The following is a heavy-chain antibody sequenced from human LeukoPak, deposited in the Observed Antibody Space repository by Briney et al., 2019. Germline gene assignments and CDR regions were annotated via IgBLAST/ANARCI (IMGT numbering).Heavy chain of an antibody. J-gene: IGHJ5*02. V-gene: IGHV4-31*03. CDR3: ARVELAAAGEGWFDP. Sequence: SETLSLTCTVSGVSISSGGYYWSWIRQHPGKSLEWIGYIYYSGSTYYNPSLKSRVTISVDTSKNQFSLKLSSVTAADTAVYYCARVELAAAGEGWFDPWGQGTLVTVSS. D-gene: IGHD6-13*01. CDR1: GVSISSGGYY. CDR2: IYYSGST.